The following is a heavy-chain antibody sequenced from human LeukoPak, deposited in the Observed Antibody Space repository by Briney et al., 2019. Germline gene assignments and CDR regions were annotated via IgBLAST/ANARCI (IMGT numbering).Heavy chain of an antibody. CDR2: IYYSGST. CDR3: ARRYYYDSSGWFDP. CDR1: GGSISSYY. V-gene: IGHV4-59*08. D-gene: IGHD3-22*01. J-gene: IGHJ5*02. Sequence: SETLSLTCTVSGGSISSYYWSWIRQPPGKGLEWIGYIYYSGSTNYNPSLKSRVTISVDTSKNQFSLKLSSVTAADTAVYYCARRYYYDSSGWFDPWGQGTLVTVSS.